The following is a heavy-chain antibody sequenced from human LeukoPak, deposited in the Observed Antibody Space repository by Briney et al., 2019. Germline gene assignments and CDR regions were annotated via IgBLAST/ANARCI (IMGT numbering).Heavy chain of an antibody. Sequence: GGSLRLSCAASGFSISDYDMNWVRQAPGKGLEWVAWISTSSTTIYYADSVKGRFTISRDNAKNSLYLQMDSLRAEDTAFYYCAREVRRGSDFFDYWGQGTLVTVSS. CDR1: GFSISDYD. J-gene: IGHJ4*02. CDR2: ISTSSTTI. CDR3: AREVRRGSDFFDY. V-gene: IGHV3-48*01. D-gene: IGHD1-26*01.